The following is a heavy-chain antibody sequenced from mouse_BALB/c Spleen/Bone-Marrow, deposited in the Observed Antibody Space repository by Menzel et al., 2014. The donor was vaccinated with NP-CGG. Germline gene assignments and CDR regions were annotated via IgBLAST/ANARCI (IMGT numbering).Heavy chain of an antibody. CDR2: IYPGNSDT. Sequence: VQLQQSGTVLARPGASVKMSCKASGYTFTSYWMHWVKQRPGQGLVWIGAIYPGNSDTSYNQKFKGKAKLTAVTSTSTAYMDLSSLTNEDSAVYYCTRGITTVVATRAMDYWGQGTSVTVSS. CDR3: TRGITTVVATRAMDY. D-gene: IGHD1-1*01. V-gene: IGHV1-5*01. CDR1: GYTFTSYW. J-gene: IGHJ4*01.